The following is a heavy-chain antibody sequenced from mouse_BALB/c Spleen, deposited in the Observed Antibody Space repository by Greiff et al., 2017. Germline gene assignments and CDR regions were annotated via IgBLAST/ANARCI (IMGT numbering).Heavy chain of an antibody. CDR2: ISTYYGDA. V-gene: IGHV1S137*01. CDR3: ARGGDYSGSSYGDY. CDR1: GYTFTSYW. D-gene: IGHD1-1*01. J-gene: IGHJ2*01. Sequence: QVQLQQPGAELVKPGASVKLSCKASGYTFTSYWMHWVKQSHAKSLEWIGVISTYYGDASYNQKFKGKATMTVDKSSSTAYMELARQTSEDSAIYYSARGGDYSGSSYGDYWGQGTTLTVSS.